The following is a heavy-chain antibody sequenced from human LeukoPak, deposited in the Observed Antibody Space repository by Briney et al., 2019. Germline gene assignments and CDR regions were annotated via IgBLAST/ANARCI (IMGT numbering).Heavy chain of an antibody. Sequence: GRSLRLSCAASGFTFSSYAMHWVRQAPGKGLEWVAVISYDGSNKYYADSVKGRFTIPRDNSKNSLYLQINSLRAEDTAVYYCAKGLLITILGSLDYWGQGTPVTVSS. D-gene: IGHD3-3*01. J-gene: IGHJ4*02. CDR3: AKGLLITILGSLDY. V-gene: IGHV3-30-3*01. CDR2: ISYDGSNK. CDR1: GFTFSSYA.